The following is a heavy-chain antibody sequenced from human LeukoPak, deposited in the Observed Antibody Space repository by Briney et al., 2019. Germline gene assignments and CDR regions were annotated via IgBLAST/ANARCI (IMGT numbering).Heavy chain of an antibody. CDR2: ISGSGGST. J-gene: IGHJ4*02. CDR1: GFSFITHA. Sequence: PGGSLRLSCAASGFSFITHAMTWVRQAPGKGLEWVSAISGSGGSTYYADSVKGRFTISRDNSKNTLYLQMNSLRAEDTAVYYCARDQWLDYWGQGTLVTVSS. D-gene: IGHD6-19*01. CDR3: ARDQWLDY. V-gene: IGHV3-23*01.